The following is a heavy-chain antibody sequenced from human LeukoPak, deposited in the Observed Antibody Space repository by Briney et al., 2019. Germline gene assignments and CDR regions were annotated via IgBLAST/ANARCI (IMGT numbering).Heavy chain of an antibody. Sequence: ASVKVSCKASGYTFTSYALHWVRQAPGQRLEWMGWINAGNGNTKYSQKFQDRVTITRDTSASSAYMELSGLRSEDTTVYYCARGYCSGGSCYVHWFDPWGQGTLVTVSS. V-gene: IGHV1-3*01. CDR3: ARGYCSGGSCYVHWFDP. J-gene: IGHJ5*02. D-gene: IGHD2-15*01. CDR2: INAGNGNT. CDR1: GYTFTSYA.